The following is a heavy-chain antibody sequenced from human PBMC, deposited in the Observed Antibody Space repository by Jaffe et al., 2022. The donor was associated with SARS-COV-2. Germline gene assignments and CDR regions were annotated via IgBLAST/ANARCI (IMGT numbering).Heavy chain of an antibody. CDR1: GYSISSGYY. J-gene: IGHJ4*02. V-gene: IGHV4-38-2*02. CDR2: IYHSGST. Sequence: QVQLQESGPGLVKPSETLSLTCTVSGYSISSGYYWGWIRQPPGKGLEWIGSIYHSGSTYYNPSLKSRVTISVDTSKNQFSLKLSSVTAADTAVYYCARDGFGELLLSWDSGFDYWGQGTLVTVSS. D-gene: IGHD3-10*01. CDR3: ARDGFGELLLSWDSGFDY.